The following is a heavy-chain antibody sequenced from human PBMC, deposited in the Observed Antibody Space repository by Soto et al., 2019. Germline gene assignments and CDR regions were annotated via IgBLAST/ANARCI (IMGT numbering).Heavy chain of an antibody. CDR2: INHSGST. CDR3: ARGPRGGDYVNYYYGMDV. D-gene: IGHD4-17*01. V-gene: IGHV4-34*01. J-gene: IGHJ6*02. Sequence: SETLSLTCAVYGGSFSGYYWSWIRQPPGKGLEWIWEINHSGSTNYNPSLKSRVTISVDTSKNQFSLKLSSVTAADTAVYYCARGPRGGDYVNYYYGMDVWGQGTTVTVSS. CDR1: GGSFSGYY.